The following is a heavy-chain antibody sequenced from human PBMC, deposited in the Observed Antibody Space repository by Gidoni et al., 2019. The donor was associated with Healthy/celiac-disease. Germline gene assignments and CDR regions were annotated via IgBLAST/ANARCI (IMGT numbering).Heavy chain of an antibody. D-gene: IGHD3-9*01. CDR2: IYYSGST. V-gene: IGHV4-59*01. J-gene: IGHJ4*02. Sequence: QVQLQESGPGLVKPSETLSLTCTVPGGSISSYYWSWIRQPPGKGLEWIGYIYYSGSTNYNPSLKSRVTISVDTSKNQFSLKLSSVTAADTAVYYCARGAQLRYFDWSATLDYWGQGTLVTVSS. CDR3: ARGAQLRYFDWSATLDY. CDR1: GGSISSYY.